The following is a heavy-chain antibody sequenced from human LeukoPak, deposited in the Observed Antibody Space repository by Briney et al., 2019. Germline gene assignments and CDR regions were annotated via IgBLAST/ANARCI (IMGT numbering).Heavy chain of an antibody. D-gene: IGHD2-2*01. V-gene: IGHV4-39*01. J-gene: IGHJ6*03. Sequence: SETLSLTCTVSGGSISSSSYYWGWIRQPPGKGLEWIGSIYYSGSTYYNPSLKSRVTISVDTSKNQFSLKLSSVTAADTAVYYCAHASWPGDMDVWGKGTTVTVSS. CDR3: AHASWPGDMDV. CDR1: GGSISSSSYY. CDR2: IYYSGST.